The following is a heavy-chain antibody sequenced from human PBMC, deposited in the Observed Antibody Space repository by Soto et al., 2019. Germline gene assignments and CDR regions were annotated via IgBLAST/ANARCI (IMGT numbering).Heavy chain of an antibody. V-gene: IGHV3-30-3*01. J-gene: IGHJ4*02. Sequence: GGSLRLSCAASGFTFSSYAMHWVRQAPGKGLEWVAVISYDGSNKYYADSVKGRFTISRDNSKNTLYLQMNSLRAEDTAVYYCARERTYYYGSGSYSDYWGQGTLVTVSS. D-gene: IGHD3-10*01. CDR3: ARERTYYYGSGSYSDY. CDR1: GFTFSSYA. CDR2: ISYDGSNK.